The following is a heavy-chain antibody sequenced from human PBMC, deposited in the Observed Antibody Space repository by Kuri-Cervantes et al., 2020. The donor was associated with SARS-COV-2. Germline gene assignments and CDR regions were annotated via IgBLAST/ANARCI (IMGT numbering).Heavy chain of an antibody. V-gene: IGHV4-34*01. Sequence: SQTLSLTCAVYGGSFSGYYWSWIRQPPGKGLEWIGEINHSGSTNYNPSLKSRVTISVDTSKNQFSLKLSSVTAADTAVYYSARDPRYLARGGGFDYWGQGTLVTVSS. CDR2: INHSGST. D-gene: IGHD1-14*01. CDR1: GGSFSGYY. J-gene: IGHJ4*02. CDR3: ARDPRYLARGGGFDY.